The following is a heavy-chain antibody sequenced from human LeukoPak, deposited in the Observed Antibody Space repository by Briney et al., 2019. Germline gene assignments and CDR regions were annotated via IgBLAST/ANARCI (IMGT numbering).Heavy chain of an antibody. D-gene: IGHD2-8*01. CDR3: ATLGYCTNGVCYNIDY. V-gene: IGHV1-69-2*01. Sequence: GASVKISCKVSGYTFTDYYMHWVQQAPGKGLEWMGLVDPEDGETIYAEEFQGRVTITADTSTDTAYMELSSLRSEDTAVYYCATLGYCTNGVCYNIDYWGQGTLVTVSS. J-gene: IGHJ4*02. CDR2: VDPEDGET. CDR1: GYTFTDYY.